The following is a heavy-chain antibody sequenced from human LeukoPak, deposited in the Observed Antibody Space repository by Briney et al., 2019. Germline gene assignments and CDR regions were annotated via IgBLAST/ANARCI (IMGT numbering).Heavy chain of an antibody. CDR3: AREDGYGDYTREYYFDY. V-gene: IGHV3-7*01. CDR1: GFTFSSYW. Sequence: GGSLRLSCAASGFTFSSYWMSWVRQAPGKGLEWVANIKQDGSEKYYVDSVKGRFTISRDNAKSSLYLQMNSLRAEDTAVYYCAREDGYGDYTREYYFDYWGQGTLVTVSS. J-gene: IGHJ4*02. D-gene: IGHD4-17*01. CDR2: IKQDGSEK.